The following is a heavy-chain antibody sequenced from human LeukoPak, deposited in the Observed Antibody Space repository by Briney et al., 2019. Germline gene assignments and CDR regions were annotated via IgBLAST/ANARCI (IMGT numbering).Heavy chain of an antibody. CDR1: GFTFRNYG. CDR2: IWDDGSNK. Sequence: GGSLRLSCAASGFTFRNYGMHWVRQAPGKGLERVAVIWDDGSNKYYADSVKGRFTISRDNSKNTLYLQMNSLRAEDTAVYYCARGVAANSGVFDYWGQGTLVTVSS. CDR3: ARGVAANSGVFDY. D-gene: IGHD2-15*01. V-gene: IGHV3-33*01. J-gene: IGHJ4*02.